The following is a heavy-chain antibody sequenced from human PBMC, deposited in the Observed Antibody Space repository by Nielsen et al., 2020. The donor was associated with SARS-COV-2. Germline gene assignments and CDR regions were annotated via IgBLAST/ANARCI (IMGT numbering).Heavy chain of an antibody. CDR2: IYYSGST. CDR3: ARVRYYYGSGSYFAFDI. CDR1: GGSISSSSYY. D-gene: IGHD3-10*01. Sequence: SETLSLTCTVSGGSISSSSYYWGWIRQPPGKGLEWIGSIYYSGSTYYNPSLKSRVTISVDTSKNQFSLKLSSVTAADTAVYYCARVRYYYGSGSYFAFDIWGQGTMVTVSS. J-gene: IGHJ3*02. V-gene: IGHV4-39*07.